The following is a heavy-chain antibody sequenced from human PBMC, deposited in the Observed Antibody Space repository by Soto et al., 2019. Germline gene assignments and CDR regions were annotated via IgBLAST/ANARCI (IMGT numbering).Heavy chain of an antibody. Sequence: EVQLVESGGGLVQPGGSLRLSCAASGFTITNYPMNWVRQVPGKGLEWVSYIGFSDSIIYYADSVKGRFTISRDSAKNSLYLQMNSLGAEDTALYYCARDKGNNWDLDYWGQGTLVAVSS. CDR1: GFTITNYP. CDR3: ARDKGNNWDLDY. CDR2: IGFSDSII. J-gene: IGHJ4*02. V-gene: IGHV3-48*01. D-gene: IGHD1-1*01.